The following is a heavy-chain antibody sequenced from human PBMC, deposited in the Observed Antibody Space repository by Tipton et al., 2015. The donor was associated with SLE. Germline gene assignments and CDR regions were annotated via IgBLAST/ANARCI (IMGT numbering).Heavy chain of an antibody. V-gene: IGHV3-7*01. D-gene: IGHD7-27*01. Sequence: SLRLSCTASGFNFNSFWMNWVRQAPGRGLEWLANIKQDESEKYYADSVKGRFTISRDNAQNSLFLQMNSLRVEDTAIYFCARSPDWGLDYWGQGTLVTVSS. CDR3: ARSPDWGLDY. CDR2: IKQDESEK. CDR1: GFNFNSFW. J-gene: IGHJ4*02.